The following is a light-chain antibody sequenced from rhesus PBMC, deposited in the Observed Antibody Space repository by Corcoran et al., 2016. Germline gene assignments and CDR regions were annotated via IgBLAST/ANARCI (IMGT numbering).Light chain of an antibody. J-gene: IGKJ4*01. CDR2: KEY. CDR3: QQYTSSPLT. CDR1: QSISSW. Sequence: DIQMTQSPSSLSASVGDTVTIPCRASQSISSWLAWYQQKPGKAPNLLIYKEYSLQSGVPSRFSGSGCGTDFILTISSLQSEDFAAYFGQQYTSSPLTFGGGTKVELK. V-gene: IGKV1-22*01.